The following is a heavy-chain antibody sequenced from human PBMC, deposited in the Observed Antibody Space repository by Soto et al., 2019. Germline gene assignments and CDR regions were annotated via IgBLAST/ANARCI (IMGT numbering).Heavy chain of an antibody. V-gene: IGHV4-34*01. CDR2: INHSGST. J-gene: IGHJ6*03. Sequence: PSETLSLTCAVYGGSFSGYYWSWIRQPPGKGLEWIGEINHSGSTNYNPSLKSRVTISVDTSKNQFSLKLSSVTAADTAVYYCARGPRGYSYGRISNYYYYYMDVWGKGTTVTVSS. D-gene: IGHD5-18*01. CDR1: GGSFSGYY. CDR3: ARGPRGYSYGRISNYYYYYMDV.